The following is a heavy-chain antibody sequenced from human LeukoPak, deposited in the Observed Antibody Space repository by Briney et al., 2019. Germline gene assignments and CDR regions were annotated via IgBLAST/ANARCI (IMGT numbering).Heavy chain of an antibody. J-gene: IGHJ2*01. CDR1: GGSISSYY. CDR2: IYYSGST. Sequence: SETLSLTCTVSGGSISSYYWSWIRQPPGKGLEWIGYIYYSGSTNYNPSLKSRVTISVDTSKNQFSLKLSSVTAADTAVYYCARGSYGSSRYFDLWGRGTLVTVSS. CDR3: ARGSYGSSRYFDL. V-gene: IGHV4-59*01. D-gene: IGHD5-18*01.